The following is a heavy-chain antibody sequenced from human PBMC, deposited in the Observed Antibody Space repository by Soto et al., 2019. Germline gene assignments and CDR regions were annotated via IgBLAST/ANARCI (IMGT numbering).Heavy chain of an antibody. Sequence: QVQLVQSGAEVKKPGSSVKVSCTASGDTFNFYTISWVRQAPGQGLEWMGRIIPMLGTSNYAQNFQGRVTMIADKSTSTAYMELSSLRSEDTALYYCATNYGSGSAHFDNWGQGTLVTVSS. CDR1: GDTFNFYT. CDR2: IIPMLGTS. D-gene: IGHD3-10*01. V-gene: IGHV1-69*08. J-gene: IGHJ4*02. CDR3: ATNYGSGSAHFDN.